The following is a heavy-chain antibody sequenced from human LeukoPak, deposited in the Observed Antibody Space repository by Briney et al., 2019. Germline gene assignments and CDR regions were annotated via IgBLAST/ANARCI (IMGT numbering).Heavy chain of an antibody. CDR2: ITGDGSDI. CDR3: ARDAYTTTSNWLDP. Sequence: PGGALRLSCEAPGFTLNKYCMHWVPQAPGKGLVWGSHITGDGSDIAYADSVKGRFTVSRDDAKKILFLQITSLKVENTAIDYCARDAYTTTSNWLDPWGQGTLVTVSS. CDR1: GFTLNKYC. D-gene: IGHD5-24*01. J-gene: IGHJ5*02. V-gene: IGHV3-74*01.